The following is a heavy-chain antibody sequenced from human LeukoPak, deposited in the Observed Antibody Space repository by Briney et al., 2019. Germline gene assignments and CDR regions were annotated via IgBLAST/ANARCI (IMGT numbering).Heavy chain of an antibody. J-gene: IGHJ4*02. Sequence: GGSLRLSCVASGFTFSSYAMSWVRQAPGKGLECVSGISNSAGDTYYADSVRGRFTISRDNSKNTLYLQMNSLRAEDTAVYYCAKRVASTGPYYFDYWGQGTLVTVSS. V-gene: IGHV3-23*01. CDR2: ISNSAGDT. D-gene: IGHD1-1*01. CDR1: GFTFSSYA. CDR3: AKRVASTGPYYFDY.